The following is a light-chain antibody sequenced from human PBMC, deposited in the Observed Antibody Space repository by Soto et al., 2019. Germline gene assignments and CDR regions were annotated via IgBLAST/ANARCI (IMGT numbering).Light chain of an antibody. CDR1: SSDVGSYHL. CDR2: EGS. Sequence: QSVLTQPASVSGSPGQSITISCTGTSSDVGSYHLVSWYQHHPGKAPKLMIYEGSKRPSGVSNRFSGSKSGTTASLTISGLQAEDEADYYCCSYAGSSTFVLGTGTKLTVL. CDR3: CSYAGSSTFV. J-gene: IGLJ1*01. V-gene: IGLV2-23*01.